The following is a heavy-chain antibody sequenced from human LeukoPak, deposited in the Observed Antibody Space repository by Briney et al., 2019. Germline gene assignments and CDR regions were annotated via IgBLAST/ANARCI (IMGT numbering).Heavy chain of an antibody. CDR1: GFTFSSYG. J-gene: IGHJ4*02. CDR3: ARARYLPLPDY. V-gene: IGHV3-30*03. Sequence: GGSLRLSCAASGFTFSSYGIHWVRQAPGKGLEWVAVISYDGSNEYYADSVKGRFTISRDNSKNTLYLQMNSLGTEDTAVYYCARARYLPLPDYWGQGTLVTVSS. D-gene: IGHD3-16*02. CDR2: ISYDGSNE.